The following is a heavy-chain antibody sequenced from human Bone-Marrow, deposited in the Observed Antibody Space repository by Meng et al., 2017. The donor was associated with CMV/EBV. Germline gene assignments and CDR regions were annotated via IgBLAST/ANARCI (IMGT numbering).Heavy chain of an antibody. J-gene: IGHJ4*02. D-gene: IGHD6-13*01. CDR2: ISSSKSI. V-gene: IGHV3-69-1*01. Sequence: GESLKISCAASGFTFSSFYMSWVRQTPGKGLEWVSSISSSKSIYYAHSLKGRFTISRDNAKNSLYLQMNSLRVEDTAVYYCAKLIDSSSNDYWGQGTLVTVSS. CDR3: AKLIDSSSNDY. CDR1: GFTFSSFY.